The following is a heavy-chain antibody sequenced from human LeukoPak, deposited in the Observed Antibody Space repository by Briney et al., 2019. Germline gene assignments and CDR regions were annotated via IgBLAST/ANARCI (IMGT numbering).Heavy chain of an antibody. D-gene: IGHD2-8*01. J-gene: IGHJ5*02. CDR2: INPNSGGT. CDR3: ARDIVLMVYASNWFDP. CDR1: GYTFTGYY. V-gene: IGHV1-2*02. Sequence: GASVKVSCKASGYTFTGYYMHWVRQAPGQGLEWMGWINPNSGGTNYAQKFQGRVTMTRDTSISTAYMELSRLRSDDTAVYYCARDIVLMVYASNWFDPWGQGILVTVSS.